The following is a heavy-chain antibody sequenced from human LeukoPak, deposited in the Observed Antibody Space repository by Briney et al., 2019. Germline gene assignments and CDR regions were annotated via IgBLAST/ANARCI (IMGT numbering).Heavy chain of an antibody. CDR2: IYYSGST. CDR3: AGAGVVVAATDY. Sequence: SETLSLTCTVSGGSVSSGSYYWSWIRQPPGKGLEWIGYIYYSGSTNYNPSLKSRVTISVDTSKNQFSLKLSSVTAADTAVNYCAGAGVVVAATDYWGQGTLVTVSS. CDR1: GGSVSSGSYY. V-gene: IGHV4-61*01. D-gene: IGHD2-15*01. J-gene: IGHJ4*02.